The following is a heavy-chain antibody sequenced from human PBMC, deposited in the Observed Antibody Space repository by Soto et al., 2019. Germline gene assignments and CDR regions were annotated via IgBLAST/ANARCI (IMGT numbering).Heavy chain of an antibody. J-gene: IGHJ6*02. Sequence: PGESLKISCKGSGYSFTSYWISWVRQMPGKGLEWMGRIDPSDSYTNYSPSFQGHVTISADKSISTAYLQWSSLKASDTAMYYCARYKTGATYYYYYYGMDVWGQRTTVTFSS. CDR1: GYSFTSYW. D-gene: IGHD1-20*01. CDR2: IDPSDSYT. CDR3: ARYKTGATYYYYYYGMDV. V-gene: IGHV5-10-1*01.